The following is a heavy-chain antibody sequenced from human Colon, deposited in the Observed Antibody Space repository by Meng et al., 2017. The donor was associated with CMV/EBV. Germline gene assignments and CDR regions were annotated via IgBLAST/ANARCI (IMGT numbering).Heavy chain of an antibody. V-gene: IGHV3-21*04. D-gene: IGHD3-3*01. CDR2: ISSSGRYT. J-gene: IGHJ3*01. CDR3: TKSSKYYDFWSAYAFDV. Sequence: GESLKSSCAASGFAVGQYALNWVRQAPGKGLQWVSSISSSGRYTYYADSVKGRFTVSRDNAENSVHLQMNSLGAEDTSIYYCTKSSKYYDFWSAYAFDVWGRGTTVTVSS. CDR1: GFAVGQYA.